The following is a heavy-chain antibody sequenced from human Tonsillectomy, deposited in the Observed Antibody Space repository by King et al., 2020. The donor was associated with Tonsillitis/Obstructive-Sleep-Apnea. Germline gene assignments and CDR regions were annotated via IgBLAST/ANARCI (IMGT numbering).Heavy chain of an antibody. J-gene: IGHJ4*02. CDR2: INAVTGNT. V-gene: IGHV1-3*01. CDR1: GYTFTNYA. Sequence: QLVQSGAEVKKPGASVKVSCKASGYTFTNYAMHWVRQAPGHSLEWLGWINAVTGNTKYSQNFQGRVAITRDTSASTAYMELSSLRSEDTAIYYCARDRNYFDFWGQGTLVTVSS. CDR3: ARDRNYFDF.